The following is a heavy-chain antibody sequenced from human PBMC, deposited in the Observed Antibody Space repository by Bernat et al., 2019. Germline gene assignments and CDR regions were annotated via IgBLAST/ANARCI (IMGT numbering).Heavy chain of an antibody. CDR3: AREGTGYGGYEMDY. Sequence: QVQLQQSGPGLVKPSQTLSLTCAISGDSVSSSSAAWNWIRQSPSRGLEWLGRTYYRSKWSSDYAVSVRSRITINPDTSKNQFSLHLNSVTPEDTAVYYCAREGTGYGGYEMDYWGQGTLVTVSS. CDR2: TYYRSKWSS. V-gene: IGHV6-1*01. CDR1: GDSVSSSSAA. J-gene: IGHJ4*02. D-gene: IGHD5-12*01.